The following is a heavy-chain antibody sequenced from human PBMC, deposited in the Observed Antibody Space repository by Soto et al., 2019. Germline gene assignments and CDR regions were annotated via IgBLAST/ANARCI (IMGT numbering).Heavy chain of an antibody. J-gene: IGHJ6*03. CDR3: ASNPVVAAPAYYYYYYMDV. Sequence: VSCKASGYTFTSYAMHWVRQAPGQGLEWMGIINPSGGSTSYAQKFQGRVTMTRDTSTSTVYMELSSLRSEDTAVYYCASNPVVAAPAYYYYYYMDVWGKGTTVTVSS. CDR2: INPSGGST. V-gene: IGHV1-46*03. D-gene: IGHD2-15*01. CDR1: GYTFTSYA.